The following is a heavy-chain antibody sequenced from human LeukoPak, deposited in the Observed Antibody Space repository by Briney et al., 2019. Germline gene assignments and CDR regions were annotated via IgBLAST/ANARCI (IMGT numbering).Heavy chain of an antibody. CDR3: ATTPTPTTVLTPA. J-gene: IGHJ5*02. Sequence: LSCSCTASGFTVGDILMIWHRPAQGIGLMWISIISGGSTEYAETVKGRVTISRDNSTSIAYLEMNSLRTEDTAVYYCATTPTPTTVLTPAWGQGTLVTVSS. D-gene: IGHD4-23*01. CDR2: ISGGST. V-gene: IGHV3-49*03. CDR1: GFTVGDIL.